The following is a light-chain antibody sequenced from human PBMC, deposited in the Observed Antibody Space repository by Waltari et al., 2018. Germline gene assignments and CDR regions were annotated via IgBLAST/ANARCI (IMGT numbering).Light chain of an antibody. CDR1: PVVRSW. J-gene: IGKJ1*01. Sequence: DIQMTQSPSSVSASVGDRVTISCRAGPVVRSWLAWYQQKPGKAPKLLIYAAAILRSGVPSRFSGSGSGTDYTLTINSLQPEDVATYYCQQANSFPWTFGQGTKVEIK. CDR2: AAA. CDR3: QQANSFPWT. V-gene: IGKV1-12*01.